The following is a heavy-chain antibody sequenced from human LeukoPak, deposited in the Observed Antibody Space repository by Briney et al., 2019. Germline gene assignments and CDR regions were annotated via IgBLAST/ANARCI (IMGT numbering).Heavy chain of an antibody. CDR2: ISSSGSTI. Sequence: GGSLRLSCGASGFTFSDYYMSWIRQAPGKGLEWVSYISSSGSTIYYADSVKGRFTIYRGNAKNSLYLQMNSLRAEDTAVYYCARDGLYYYDSSSIDYWGQGTLVTVSS. J-gene: IGHJ4*02. CDR3: ARDGLYYYDSSSIDY. CDR1: GFTFSDYY. D-gene: IGHD3-22*01. V-gene: IGHV3-11*04.